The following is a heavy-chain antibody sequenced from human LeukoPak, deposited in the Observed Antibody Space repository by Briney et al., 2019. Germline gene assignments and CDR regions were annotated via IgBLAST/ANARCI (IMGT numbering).Heavy chain of an antibody. J-gene: IGHJ3*02. Sequence: SQTLSLTCAVSGGSISSGGYSWRWIRQPPGKGLEWIGYIYHSGSTYYNPSLKSRVTISVDRSKNQFSLKLSSVTAADTAVYYCARASVWFGELPDAFDIWGQGTMVTVSS. D-gene: IGHD3-10*01. CDR2: IYHSGST. V-gene: IGHV4-30-2*01. CDR3: ARASVWFGELPDAFDI. CDR1: GGSISSGGYS.